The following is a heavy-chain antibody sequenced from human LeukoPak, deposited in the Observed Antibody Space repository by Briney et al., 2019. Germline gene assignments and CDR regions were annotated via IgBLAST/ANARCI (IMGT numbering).Heavy chain of an antibody. CDR2: ISGSGGST. D-gene: IGHD3-16*01. Sequence: PGGSLRLSCAASGYTFSSYAMSWVRQAPGKGLEWVSAISGSGGSTYYADSVKGRSTISGDNSKNTLYLQMNSLRAEDTAVYYCAKDSLADIDYWGQGTLVTVSS. CDR3: AKDSLADIDY. CDR1: GYTFSSYA. V-gene: IGHV3-23*01. J-gene: IGHJ4*02.